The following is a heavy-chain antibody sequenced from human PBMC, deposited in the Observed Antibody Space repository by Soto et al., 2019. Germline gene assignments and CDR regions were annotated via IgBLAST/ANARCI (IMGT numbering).Heavy chain of an antibody. J-gene: IGHJ4*02. V-gene: IGHV1-8*01. D-gene: IGHD6-13*01. CDR3: ARTEGVIAAAGHY. CDR2: MNPNSGNT. CDR1: GYAFTSYD. Sequence: ASVKVSCKASGYAFTSYDINWVRQATGQGLEWMGWMNPNSGNTGYAQKFQGRVTMTRNTSISTAYMELSSLRSEDTAVYYCARTEGVIAAAGHYWGQGTLVTVSS.